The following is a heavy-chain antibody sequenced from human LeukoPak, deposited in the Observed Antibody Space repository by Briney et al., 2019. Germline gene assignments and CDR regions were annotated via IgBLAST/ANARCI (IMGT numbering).Heavy chain of an antibody. J-gene: IGHJ6*02. V-gene: IGHV3-23*01. Sequence: GGSLRLSCAASGFTFSNYALTWVRQAPGKGLEWVSAISGGGGSTYYADSVKGRFTISRDNSKNTLYLQMNSLRAEDTAVYYCARDYSPGYGMDVWGQGTTVTVSS. D-gene: IGHD2-21*01. CDR1: GFTFSNYA. CDR2: ISGGGGST. CDR3: ARDYSPGYGMDV.